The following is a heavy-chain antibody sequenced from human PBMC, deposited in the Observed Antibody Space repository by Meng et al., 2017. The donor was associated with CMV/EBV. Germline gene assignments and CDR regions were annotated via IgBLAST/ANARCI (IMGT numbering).Heavy chain of an antibody. CDR1: GFTFDDYT. J-gene: IGHJ4*02. CDR3: AKDQDIVATGGAFDY. Sequence: GGSLRLSCAASGFTFDDYTMHWVRQAPGKGLEWVSLISWDGGSTYYADSVKGRFTISRDNSKNFLYLQMNSLRTEDTALYYCAKDQDIVATGGAFDYWGQGTLVTVSS. V-gene: IGHV3-43*01. D-gene: IGHD5-12*01. CDR2: ISWDGGST.